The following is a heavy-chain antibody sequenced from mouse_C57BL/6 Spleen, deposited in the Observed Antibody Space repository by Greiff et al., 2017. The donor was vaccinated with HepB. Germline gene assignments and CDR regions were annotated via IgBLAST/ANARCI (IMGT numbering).Heavy chain of an antibody. V-gene: IGHV5-17*01. D-gene: IGHD1-1*01. J-gene: IGHJ4*01. CDR2: ISSGSSTI. CDR1: GFTFSDYG. CDR3: ARTHYYGSSRNAMDY. Sequence: EVQLMESGGGLVKPGASLKLSCAASGFTFSDYGMHCVRQAPEKGLEWVAYISSGSSTIYYADTVKGRFTISRDNAKNTLFLQMTRLRSEDTAMYYCARTHYYGSSRNAMDYWGQGASVTVSS.